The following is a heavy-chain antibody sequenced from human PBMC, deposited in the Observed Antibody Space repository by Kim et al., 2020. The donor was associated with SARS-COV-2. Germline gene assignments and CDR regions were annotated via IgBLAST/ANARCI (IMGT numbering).Heavy chain of an antibody. CDR3: ARHEMVGTVTFQPTFLTK. Sequence: SETLSLTCTVSGGSISSSSYYWGWIRQPPGKGLEWIGSIYYSGSTYYNPSLKSRVTISVDTSKNQFSLKLSSVTAADTAVYYRARHEMVGTVTFQPTFLTKWGQGTLVTVSS. CDR1: GGSISSSSYY. V-gene: IGHV4-39*01. J-gene: IGHJ4*02. CDR2: IYYSGST. D-gene: IGHD4-17*01.